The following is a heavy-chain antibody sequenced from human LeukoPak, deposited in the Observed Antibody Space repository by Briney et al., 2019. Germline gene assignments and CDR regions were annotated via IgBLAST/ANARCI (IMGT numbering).Heavy chain of an antibody. Sequence: ASVKVSCKASGYTFTSYGISWVRQAPGQGLEWMGWISAYNGNTNYAQKLQGRVTMTTDTSTSTAYMELRSLRSDDTAVYYCARDGDGYARYYYYYYYMDVWGKGTTVTISS. CDR1: GYTFTSYG. CDR3: ARDGDGYARYYYYYYYMDV. D-gene: IGHD2-21*01. J-gene: IGHJ6*03. V-gene: IGHV1-18*01. CDR2: ISAYNGNT.